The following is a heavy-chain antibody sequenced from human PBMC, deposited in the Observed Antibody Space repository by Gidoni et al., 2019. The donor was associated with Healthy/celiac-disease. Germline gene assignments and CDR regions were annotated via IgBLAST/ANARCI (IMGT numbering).Heavy chain of an antibody. CDR1: GFTFSSYE. Sequence: EVQLVESGGGLVQPGGSLRLSCAASGFTFSSYEMNWVRQAPGKGLEWVSYISSSGSTIYYADSVNGRFTISRDNAKNSLYLQMNSLRAEDTAVYYCASKATLWLEGDYWGQGTLVTVSS. CDR2: ISSSGSTI. V-gene: IGHV3-48*03. D-gene: IGHD5-18*01. J-gene: IGHJ4*02. CDR3: ASKATLWLEGDY.